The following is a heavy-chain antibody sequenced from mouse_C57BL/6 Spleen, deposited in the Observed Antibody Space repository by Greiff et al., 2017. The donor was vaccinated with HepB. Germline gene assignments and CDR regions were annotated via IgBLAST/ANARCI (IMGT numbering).Heavy chain of an antibody. CDR3: ARIYGSTDWYFDV. CDR1: GYSITSGYY. CDR2: ISYDGSN. J-gene: IGHJ1*03. V-gene: IGHV3-6*01. D-gene: IGHD1-1*01. Sequence: ESGPGLVKPSQSLSLTCSVTGYSITSGYYWNWIRQFPGNKLEWMGYISYDGSNNYNPSLKNRISITRDTSKNQFFLKLNSVTTEDTATYYCARIYGSTDWYFDVWGTGTTVTVSS.